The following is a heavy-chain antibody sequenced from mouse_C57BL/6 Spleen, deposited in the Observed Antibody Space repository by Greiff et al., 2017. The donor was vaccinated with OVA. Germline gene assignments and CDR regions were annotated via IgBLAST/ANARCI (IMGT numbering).Heavy chain of an antibody. CDR1: GFTFSSYA. V-gene: IGHV5-4*03. CDR3: ARGRAFAY. Sequence: EVKLMESGGGLVKPGGSLKLSCAASGFTFSSYAMSWVRQTPEKRLEWVATISDGGSYTYYPDNVKGRFTISRDNAKNNLYLQMSHLKSEDTAMYYCARGRAFAYWGQGTLVTVSA. CDR2: ISDGGSYT. J-gene: IGHJ3*01. D-gene: IGHD3-1*01.